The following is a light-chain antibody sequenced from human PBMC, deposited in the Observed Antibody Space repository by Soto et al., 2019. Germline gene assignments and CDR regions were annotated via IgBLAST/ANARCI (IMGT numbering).Light chain of an antibody. Sequence: EIVLTQSPATLSLSPGERATLSCRASQSVRSYLAWYQQKPGQAPRLLIYDASNRATGIPARFSGSGSGTDLTLTISSLEPEDFAVYYCQQRSDWPLYTFGQGTQLESK. V-gene: IGKV3-11*01. CDR2: DAS. J-gene: IGKJ2*01. CDR3: QQRSDWPLYT. CDR1: QSVRSY.